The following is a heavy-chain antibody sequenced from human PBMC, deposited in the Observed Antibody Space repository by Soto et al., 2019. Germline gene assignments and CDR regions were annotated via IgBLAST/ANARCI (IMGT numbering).Heavy chain of an antibody. V-gene: IGHV1-2*02. J-gene: IGHJ4*02. Sequence: QVQLVQSGAEVKKPGASVKVSCKASRYTFTSYYIHWVRQAPGQGLEWMGWINPNNGYTKYKQKFQGRVTVTRDTSITTAYLELTRLQSDDTAVYYCAKAKFDFWSGYWSPSLDFWGQGTLVTVSS. CDR3: AKAKFDFWSGYWSPSLDF. CDR2: INPNNGYT. D-gene: IGHD3-3*01. CDR1: RYTFTSYY.